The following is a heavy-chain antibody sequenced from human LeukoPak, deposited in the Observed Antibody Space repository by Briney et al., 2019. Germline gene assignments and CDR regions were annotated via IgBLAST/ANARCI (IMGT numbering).Heavy chain of an antibody. V-gene: IGHV4-34*01. CDR1: GGSFSGYY. CDR2: INHSGST. Sequence: SETLSLTCAVYGGSFSGYYWSWIRQPPGKGLEWIGEINHSGSTNYNPSLKSRVTISVDTSKNQFSLKLSSVTAADTAVYYCATGAMIVVLQSSAFDMWGQGTVVAVSS. J-gene: IGHJ3*02. D-gene: IGHD3-22*01. CDR3: ATGAMIVVLQSSAFDM.